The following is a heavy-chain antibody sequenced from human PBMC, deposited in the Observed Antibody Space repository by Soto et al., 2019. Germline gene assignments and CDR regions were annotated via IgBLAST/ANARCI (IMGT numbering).Heavy chain of an antibody. CDR1: GGSISKSNYY. Sequence: PSETLSLTCTVSGGSISKSNYYWSWIRQHPGKGLEWIGYIYYSGNTYYNPSLKSRITISLDTSKNHLSLSLSSVTAADTAVYYCARTHSSGYREGFDYWGQGALVTVSS. J-gene: IGHJ4*02. CDR3: ARTHSSGYREGFDY. D-gene: IGHD3-22*01. V-gene: IGHV4-31*03. CDR2: IYYSGNT.